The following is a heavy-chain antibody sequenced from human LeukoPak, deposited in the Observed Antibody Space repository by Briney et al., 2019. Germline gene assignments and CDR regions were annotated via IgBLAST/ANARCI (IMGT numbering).Heavy chain of an antibody. CDR2: ISSSSRFI. V-gene: IGHV3-21*04. D-gene: IGHD2-2*01. CDR3: AHGSMYQLDY. J-gene: IGHJ4*02. CDR1: GFTFNSYS. Sequence: GGSLRLSCAASGFTFNSYSMNWFRQAPGKGLEWVSSISSSSRFIYYADSVKGRFTISRDNAKNSLYLQMTSLRAEDTAVYYCAHGSMYQLDYWGQGTLVTVSS.